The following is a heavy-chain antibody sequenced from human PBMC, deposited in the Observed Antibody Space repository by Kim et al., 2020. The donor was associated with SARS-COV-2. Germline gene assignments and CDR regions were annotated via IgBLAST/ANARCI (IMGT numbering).Heavy chain of an antibody. Sequence: SETLSLTCAVYGGSFSGYYWSWIRQPPGKGLEWIGEINHSGSTNYNPSLKSRVTISVDTSKNQFSLKLSSVTAADTAVYYCARGRPPNYYGSGSYFRYFDLWGRGTLVTVSS. V-gene: IGHV4-34*01. CDR1: GGSFSGYY. D-gene: IGHD3-10*01. J-gene: IGHJ2*01. CDR2: INHSGST. CDR3: ARGRPPNYYGSGSYFRYFDL.